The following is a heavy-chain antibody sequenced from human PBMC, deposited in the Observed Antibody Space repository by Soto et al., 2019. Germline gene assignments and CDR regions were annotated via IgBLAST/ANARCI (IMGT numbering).Heavy chain of an antibody. CDR2: IYHIGYT. Sequence: PSETLSLTCAVFSDSVTSANWWSWVRQPPGKGLEWIAEIYHIGYTNYNPSLRSRVTISVDKSNNLVSLKLTSVTAADTAIYYCARSPGTWRLDLWGQGALVTVSS. CDR1: SDSVTSANW. CDR3: ARSPGTWRLDL. V-gene: IGHV4-4*02. J-gene: IGHJ5*02. D-gene: IGHD6-13*01.